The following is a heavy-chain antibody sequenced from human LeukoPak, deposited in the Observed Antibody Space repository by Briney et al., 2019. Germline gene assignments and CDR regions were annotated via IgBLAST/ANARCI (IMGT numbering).Heavy chain of an antibody. CDR2: ISSSGSTI. J-gene: IGHJ3*02. CDR1: GFTFSDYY. Sequence: PGGSLRLSCAASGFTFSDYYMSWIRQAPGGGLEGVSYISSSGSTIYYADSVKGRFTISRDNAKNSLYLQMNSLRAEDTAVYYCARGDPGYSSGWYPVGAFDIWGQGTMVTVSS. CDR3: ARGDPGYSSGWYPVGAFDI. V-gene: IGHV3-11*01. D-gene: IGHD6-19*01.